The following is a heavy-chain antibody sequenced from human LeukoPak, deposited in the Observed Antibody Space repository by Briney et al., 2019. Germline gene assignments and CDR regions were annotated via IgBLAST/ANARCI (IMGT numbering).Heavy chain of an antibody. V-gene: IGHV4-38-2*02. CDR1: GYSINSGYC. CDR2: IDHSGNT. J-gene: IGHJ3*02. Sequence: PSETLSLTCAVSGYSINSGYCWSWIRQPPGKGLEWIGGIDHSGNTHYNPSLKNRVTISVDTSKNQFSLKLSSVTAADTAVYYCARDQVGATDDAFDIWGQGTMVTVSS. D-gene: IGHD1-26*01. CDR3: ARDQVGATDDAFDI.